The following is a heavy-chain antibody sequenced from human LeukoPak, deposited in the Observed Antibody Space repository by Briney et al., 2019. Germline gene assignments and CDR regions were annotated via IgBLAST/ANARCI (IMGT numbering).Heavy chain of an antibody. V-gene: IGHV3-74*01. CDR2: VNSDMRST. J-gene: IGHJ4*02. D-gene: IGHD6-19*01. CDR1: GFTFSSYA. Sequence: PGGSLRLSCAASGFTFSSYAMSWVRQAPGKGLVWVSRVNSDMRSTDYADSVKGRFTISRDNAKNTLYLQMNSLRAEDTAVYYCARDIAVAGNYFDYWGQGTLVTVSS. CDR3: ARDIAVAGNYFDY.